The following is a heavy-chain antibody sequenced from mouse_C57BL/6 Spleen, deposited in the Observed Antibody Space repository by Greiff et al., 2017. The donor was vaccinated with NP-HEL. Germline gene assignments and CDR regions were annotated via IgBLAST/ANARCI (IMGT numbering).Heavy chain of an antibody. Sequence: EVQLQQSGAELVKPGASVKLSCTASGFNIKDYYMHWVKQRTEQGLEWIGRIDPEDGENKYAPKFQGKATITADTSSNTAYLQLSSLTSEDTAVYYCAPVYGNYNYFDYWGQGTTLTVSS. J-gene: IGHJ2*01. D-gene: IGHD2-1*01. V-gene: IGHV14-2*01. CDR2: IDPEDGEN. CDR1: GFNIKDYY. CDR3: APVYGNYNYFDY.